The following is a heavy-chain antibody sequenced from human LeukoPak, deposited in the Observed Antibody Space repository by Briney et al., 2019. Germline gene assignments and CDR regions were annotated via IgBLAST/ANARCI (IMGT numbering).Heavy chain of an antibody. CDR3: ARPLMGGGNSPFDS. D-gene: IGHD4-23*01. CDR1: GFSFSTDW. CDR2: IRRDGSQK. V-gene: IGHV3-7*05. J-gene: IGHJ4*02. Sequence: PGGSLRLSCAASGFSFSTDWMSWVRQAPGKGLEWVANIRRDGSQKYYVDSVKGRFTISRDNADNSLYLHMNSLRAEDTAVYYCARPLMGGGNSPFDSWGRGTLVTVSS.